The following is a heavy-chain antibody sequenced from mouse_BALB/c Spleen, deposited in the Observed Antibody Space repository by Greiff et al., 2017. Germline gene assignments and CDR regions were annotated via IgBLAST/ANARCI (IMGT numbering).Heavy chain of an antibody. Sequence: EVNLVESGGGLVQPGGSRKLSCAASGFTFSSFGMHWVRQAPEKGLEWVAYISSGSSTIYYADTVKGRFTISRDNPKNTLFLQMTSLRSEDTAMYYCARKGDYPYAMDYWGQGTSVTVSS. V-gene: IGHV5-17*02. D-gene: IGHD2-4*01. CDR2: ISSGSSTI. CDR3: ARKGDYPYAMDY. J-gene: IGHJ4*01. CDR1: GFTFSSFG.